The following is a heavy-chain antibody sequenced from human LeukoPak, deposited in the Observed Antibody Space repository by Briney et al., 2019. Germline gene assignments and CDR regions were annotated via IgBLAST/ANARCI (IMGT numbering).Heavy chain of an antibody. J-gene: IGHJ4*02. CDR1: GFIFSSYT. V-gene: IGHV3-21*01. Sequence: GGSLRLSCAVSGFIFSSYTMNWVRQAPGKGLEWVSSITRSSNYIYYADSGKGRFTISSDNAQHSLSLQMNSLRAEDTAVYYCASDAYSSSSFDYWGQGTLVTVSS. D-gene: IGHD6-19*01. CDR2: ITRSSNYI. CDR3: ASDAYSSSSFDY.